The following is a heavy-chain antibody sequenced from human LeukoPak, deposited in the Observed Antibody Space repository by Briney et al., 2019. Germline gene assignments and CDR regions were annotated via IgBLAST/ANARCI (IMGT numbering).Heavy chain of an antibody. D-gene: IGHD3-22*01. J-gene: IGHJ4*02. V-gene: IGHV3-15*01. CDR3: TTAGYYDSSGLPGHYFDY. CDR2: IKRKTDGAAT. CDR1: GFTFSNAW. Sequence: PGGSLRLSCAASGFTFSNAWMSWVRQAPGQGLEWVGRIKRKTDGAATDYAAPVKGRFTISRDDSKNTLYLQMNSLKTEDTAVYYCTTAGYYDSSGLPGHYFDYWGQGTLVTVSS.